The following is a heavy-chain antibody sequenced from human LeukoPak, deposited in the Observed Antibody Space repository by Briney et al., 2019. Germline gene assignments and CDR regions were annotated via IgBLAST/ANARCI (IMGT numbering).Heavy chain of an antibody. CDR3: ARAYYGSPYYYYYMDV. V-gene: IGHV4-39*01. Sequence: PSETLSLTCTVSGGSISSSSYYWGWIRQPPGKGLEWIGSIHYSGSTYYNPSLKSRVTISVDTSKNQFSLKLSSVTAADTAVYYCARAYYGSPYYYYYMDVWGKGTTVTISS. CDR1: GGSISSSSYY. J-gene: IGHJ6*03. CDR2: IHYSGST. D-gene: IGHD3-10*01.